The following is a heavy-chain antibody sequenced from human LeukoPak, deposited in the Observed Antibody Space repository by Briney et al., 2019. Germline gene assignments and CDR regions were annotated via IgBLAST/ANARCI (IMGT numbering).Heavy chain of an antibody. CDR1: GGTFSSYA. CDR2: IIPIFGTA. Sequence: SVKVSCKASGGTFSSYAISWVRQAPGQGREWMGGIIPIFGTANYAQKFQGRVTITTDESTSTAYMELSSLRSEDTAVYYCARGHXYCSGGSCLXPLWAXXIWGQGTXXXXXS. J-gene: IGHJ3*02. V-gene: IGHV1-69*05. CDR3: ARGHXYCSGGSCLXPLWAXXI. D-gene: IGHD2-15*01.